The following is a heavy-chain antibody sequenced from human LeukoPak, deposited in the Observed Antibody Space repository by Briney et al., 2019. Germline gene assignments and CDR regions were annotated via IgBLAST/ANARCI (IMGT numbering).Heavy chain of an antibody. CDR2: ISGSGDWT. J-gene: IGHJ4*02. CDR1: GFTFSSYA. V-gene: IGHV3-23*01. D-gene: IGHD2-15*01. CDR3: AKDGGNTVVVVVAVRCDY. Sequence: PGGSLRLSCAASGFTFSSYAMSWVRQAPGKGLEWVSFISGSGDWTYYADAVKGRFTISRDNSKNTLYLQMNSLRVEDTAVYYCAKDGGNTVVVVVAVRCDYWGQGTLVTVSS.